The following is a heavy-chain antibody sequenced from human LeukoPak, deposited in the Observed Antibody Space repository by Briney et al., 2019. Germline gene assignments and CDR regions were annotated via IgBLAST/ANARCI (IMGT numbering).Heavy chain of an antibody. V-gene: IGHV3-7*01. CDR2: IKEDGSEK. D-gene: IGHD3-22*01. J-gene: IGHJ4*02. CDR1: GFTFSTYW. Sequence: GGSLRLSCAASGFTFSTYWMSWVRQAPGKGLESVANIKEDGSEKYYGDSVKGRFTISRDNAKNSLYLQMNSLRAEDTAVYYCARDSSGYQWGQGTLVTVSS. CDR3: ARDSSGYQ.